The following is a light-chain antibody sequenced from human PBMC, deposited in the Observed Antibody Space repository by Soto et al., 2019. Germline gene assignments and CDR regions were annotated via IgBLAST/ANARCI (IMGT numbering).Light chain of an antibody. CDR3: ASFTRSVTVV. CDR1: SSDVGGYNY. V-gene: IGLV2-14*03. Sequence: QSALTQPASVSGSPGQSITISCAGTSSDVGGYNYVSWYQQHPGKVPRLISSDVNKRPSGVSDRFSGSKSGNTASLTISGLQAEDEADYYCASFTRSVTVVFGGGTQLTVL. J-gene: IGLJ2*01. CDR2: DVN.